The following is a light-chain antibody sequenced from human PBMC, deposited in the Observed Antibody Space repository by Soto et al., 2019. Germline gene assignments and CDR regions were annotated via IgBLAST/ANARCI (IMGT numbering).Light chain of an antibody. CDR3: SSYAGTYSYV. Sequence: QSALTQPRSVSGSPGQSVTISCTGTSSDVGGYNYVSWYQQHPGTAPKLIIFGVSKRPSGVPDRFSGSKSGNMASLSISGLQAEDEADYYCSSYAGTYSYVLGTGTKLTVL. CDR1: SSDVGGYNY. V-gene: IGLV2-11*01. CDR2: GVS. J-gene: IGLJ1*01.